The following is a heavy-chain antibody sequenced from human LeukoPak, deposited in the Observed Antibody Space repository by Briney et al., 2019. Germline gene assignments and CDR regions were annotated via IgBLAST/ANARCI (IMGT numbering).Heavy chain of an antibody. Sequence: GESLRLSCAASGFTFSSYWMHWGRHVQGTKLRWVSQIKTDVSSTIYADSVKGRFTVSRDNSKNTLYLQIHSLRVEDTAIYYCVRYGPAAGWGLDYWGQGTLVTVSS. J-gene: IGHJ4*02. CDR1: GFTFSSYW. CDR2: IKTDVSST. D-gene: IGHD6-13*01. CDR3: VRYGPAAGWGLDY. V-gene: IGHV3-74*01.